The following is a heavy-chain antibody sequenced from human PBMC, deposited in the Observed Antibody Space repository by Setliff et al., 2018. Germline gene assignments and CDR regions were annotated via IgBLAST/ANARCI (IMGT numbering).Heavy chain of an antibody. Sequence: ASVKVSCKASGFVFTNYAITWVRQAPGQGLEWMGWLQTYSGHTNYAQKFQGRVTVTTDTYTGTGYMELRSLRSDDTAMYFCARFGGSCSSSSCYASDLWGQGTMVTVSS. D-gene: IGHD2-2*01. CDR1: GFVFTNYA. CDR3: ARFGGSCSSSSCYASDL. J-gene: IGHJ3*01. CDR2: LQTYSGHT. V-gene: IGHV1-18*01.